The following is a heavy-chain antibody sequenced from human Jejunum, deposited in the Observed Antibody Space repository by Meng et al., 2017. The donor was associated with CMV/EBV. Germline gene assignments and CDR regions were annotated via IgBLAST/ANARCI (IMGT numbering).Heavy chain of an antibody. CDR1: GGSITSGGYY. CDR2: KYYSGTP. D-gene: IGHD2-2*03. CDR3: ARVGYGEGFDY. Sequence: VSGGSITSGGYYWSWIRQHPGKGLEWIGYKYYSGTPYVNPSLKTRVAMSADTSKNQLSLRLSSVTAADTAVYYCARVGYGEGFDYWGQGTLVTVSS. V-gene: IGHV4-31*02. J-gene: IGHJ4*02.